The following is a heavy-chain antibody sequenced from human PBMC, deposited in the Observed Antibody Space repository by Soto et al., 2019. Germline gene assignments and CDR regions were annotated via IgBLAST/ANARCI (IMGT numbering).Heavy chain of an antibody. Sequence: ASETLSLTCTVSGGSINSYYWSWIGEAPGKGLEWIGYIYYSGSTNYNPSLKSRVTISVDTSKNQFSLKLSSVTAADTAVYYCARATRADYYDSSGYYFDAFDIWGQGTMVT. J-gene: IGHJ3*02. CDR1: GGSINSYY. D-gene: IGHD3-22*01. CDR3: ARATRADYYDSSGYYFDAFDI. CDR2: IYYSGST. V-gene: IGHV4-59*01.